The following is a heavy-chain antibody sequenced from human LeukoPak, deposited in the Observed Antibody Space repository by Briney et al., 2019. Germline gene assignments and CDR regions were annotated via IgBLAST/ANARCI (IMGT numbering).Heavy chain of an antibody. CDR2: ISYDGSNK. CDR3: AKLPPQLKPVNDY. V-gene: IGHV3-30*18. D-gene: IGHD5-18*01. Sequence: GGSLRLSCAASGFTFSSYGMHWVRQAPGKGLEWVAVISYDGSNKYYADSVKGRFTISRDNSKNTLYLQMNSLRAEDTAVYYCAKLPPQLKPVNDYWGQGTLITVSS. J-gene: IGHJ4*02. CDR1: GFTFSSYG.